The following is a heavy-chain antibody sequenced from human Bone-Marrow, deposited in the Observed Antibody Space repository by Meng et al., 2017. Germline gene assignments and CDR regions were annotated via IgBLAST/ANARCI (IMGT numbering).Heavy chain of an antibody. CDR1: GGTFSSYA. CDR3: ARGSPDTAMALDF. J-gene: IGHJ4*02. D-gene: IGHD5-18*01. CDR2: INTYRGTA. Sequence: ASVKVSCKASGGTFSSYAISWVRQAPGQGLEWMGWINTYRGTANYAPKVQGRVTMTTDTSTTTAYMELRSLTSDDTAVYYCARGSPDTAMALDFWGKGTLVTVSS. V-gene: IGHV1-18*01.